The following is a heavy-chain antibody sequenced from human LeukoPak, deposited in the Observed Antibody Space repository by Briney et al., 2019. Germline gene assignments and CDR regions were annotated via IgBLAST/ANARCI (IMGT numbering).Heavy chain of an antibody. V-gene: IGHV3-11*01. J-gene: IGHJ4*02. D-gene: IGHD2-21*01. Sequence: GGSLRLSCAASGFTFSDYYMTWIRQAPGKGLEGVSCISSSGSTIFYADSVRGRFTISRDNARSSLFLQMNSLRAEDTAVYYCAKGKTTGGGAEYYFDYWGQGTLVTASS. CDR1: GFTFSDYY. CDR2: ISSSGSTI. CDR3: AKGKTTGGGAEYYFDY.